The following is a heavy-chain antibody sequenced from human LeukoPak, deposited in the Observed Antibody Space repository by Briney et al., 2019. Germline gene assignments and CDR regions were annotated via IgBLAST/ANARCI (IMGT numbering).Heavy chain of an antibody. CDR2: ISYDGSNK. CDR1: GFTFSSYG. CDR3: ARPAGDYYTSAYFDY. Sequence: PGGSLRLSCAASGFTFSSYGMHWVRQAPGKGLEWVAVISYDGSNKYYADSVKGRFTISRDNSKNTLYLQMNSLRAEDTAVYYCARPAGDYYTSAYFDYWGQGTLVTVSS. V-gene: IGHV3-30*03. D-gene: IGHD4-17*01. J-gene: IGHJ4*02.